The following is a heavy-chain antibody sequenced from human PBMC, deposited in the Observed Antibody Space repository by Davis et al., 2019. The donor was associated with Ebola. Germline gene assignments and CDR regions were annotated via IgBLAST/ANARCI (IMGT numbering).Heavy chain of an antibody. CDR2: ISAYNGNT. Sequence: ASVKVSCKASGYTFTSYGISWVRQAPGQGLEWMGWISAYNGNTNYAQKLQGRVTMTTDTSTSTAYMELRSLRSDDTAVYYCARTGTTVTTERTYYYGMDVWGQGTTVTVSS. CDR3: ARTGTTVTTERTYYYGMDV. V-gene: IGHV1-18*01. CDR1: GYTFTSYG. J-gene: IGHJ6*02. D-gene: IGHD4-17*01.